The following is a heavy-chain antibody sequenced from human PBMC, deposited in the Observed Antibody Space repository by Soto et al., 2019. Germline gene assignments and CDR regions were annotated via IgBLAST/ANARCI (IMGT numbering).Heavy chain of an antibody. CDR1: WFSLSTSGVG. D-gene: IGHD3-22*01. V-gene: IGHV2-5*02. CDR3: AHLITMIVVAPWGFDY. J-gene: IGHJ4*02. Sequence: QITLKESGPTLVKPTQTLTLTCTFSWFSLSTSGVGVGWIRQPPGKALEWLALIYWDDDKRYSPSLKSRLTLTKDTSKNQVVLTMTNMDPVDTATYYCAHLITMIVVAPWGFDYWGQGTLVTVSS. CDR2: IYWDDDK.